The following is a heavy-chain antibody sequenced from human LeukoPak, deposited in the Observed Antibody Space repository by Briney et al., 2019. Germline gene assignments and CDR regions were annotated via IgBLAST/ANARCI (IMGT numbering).Heavy chain of an antibody. CDR3: AGHKYYNFWGSFNWFDP. CDR1: GASIINNNYY. Sequence: SETLSLTCFVSGASIINNNYYWAWLRQPPGKGLEWIGSIYHGGSTSYNPYFKSRVTMSADTSKSHFTLKLNSVTAADTAVYSCAGHKYYNFWGSFNWFDPWGQGTLVIVSS. CDR2: IYHGGST. D-gene: IGHD3-3*01. J-gene: IGHJ5*02. V-gene: IGHV4-39*01.